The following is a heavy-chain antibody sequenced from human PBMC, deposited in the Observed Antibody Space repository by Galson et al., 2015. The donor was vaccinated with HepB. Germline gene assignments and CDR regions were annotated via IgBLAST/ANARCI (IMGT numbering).Heavy chain of an antibody. CDR2: IYYSGST. V-gene: IGHV4-31*03. CDR1: GGSISSGGYY. Sequence: TLSLTCTVSGGSISSGGYYWSWIRQHPGKGLEWIGYIYYSGSTYYNPSLKSRVTISVDTSKNQFSLKLSSVTAADTAVYYCARDIPYRNDAFDIWGQGTMVTVSS. J-gene: IGHJ3*02. D-gene: IGHD2-21*01. CDR3: ARDIPYRNDAFDI.